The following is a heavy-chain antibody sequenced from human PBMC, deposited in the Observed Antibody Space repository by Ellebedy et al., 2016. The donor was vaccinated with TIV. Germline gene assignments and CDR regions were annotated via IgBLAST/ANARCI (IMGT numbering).Heavy chain of an antibody. CDR1: GHSFTSYG. CDR3: ATREWQDPMDV. CDR2: INTGNGNT. V-gene: IGHV1-3*04. Sequence: VSVKVSCXASGHSFTSYGIHWVRQAPGQRLEWMGWINTGNGNTKYSQKFQGRVTITRDTSASTAYMELSSLMSEDTAVYYCATREWQDPMDVWGQGTTVTVSS. D-gene: IGHD3-3*01. J-gene: IGHJ6*02.